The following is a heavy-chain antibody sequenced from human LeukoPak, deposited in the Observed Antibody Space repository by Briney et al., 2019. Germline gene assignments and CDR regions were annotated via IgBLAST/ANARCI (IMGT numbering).Heavy chain of an antibody. V-gene: IGHV4-30-2*01. D-gene: IGHD6-13*01. CDR2: IYHSGST. J-gene: IGHJ6*03. CDR3: ARVVIAAAGTDFYYYMDV. Sequence: PSETLSLTCTVSGGSISSGGYYWSWIRQPPGKGLEWIGYIYHSGSTYYNPSLKSRVTISVDRSKNQFSLKLSSVTAADTAVYFCARVVIAAAGTDFYYYMDVWGKGTTVTVSS. CDR1: GGSISSGGYY.